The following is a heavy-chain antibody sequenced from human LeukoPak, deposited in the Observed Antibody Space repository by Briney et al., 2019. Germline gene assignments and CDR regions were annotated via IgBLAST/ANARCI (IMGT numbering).Heavy chain of an antibody. CDR1: GGTFSSYA. Sequence: GASVKVSCKASGGTFSSYAISWVRQAPGQGLEWMGGIIPIFGTANYAQKFQGRVTMTRDMSTSTVYMDLSSLRSEDTAVYYCARDPLIAVAGYIFDYWGQGTLVTVSS. CDR3: ARDPLIAVAGYIFDY. CDR2: IIPIFGTA. V-gene: IGHV1-69*05. J-gene: IGHJ4*02. D-gene: IGHD6-19*01.